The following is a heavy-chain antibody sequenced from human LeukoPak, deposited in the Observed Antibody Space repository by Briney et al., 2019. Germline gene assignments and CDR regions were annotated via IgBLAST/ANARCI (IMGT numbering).Heavy chain of an antibody. V-gene: IGHV4-31*03. Sequence: TLSLTCTVSGGFVTTGYLQWDWVRQPPGKGPEWVGYTYNSGTTYYNPSLKSRVTISVDTSKKQFSLNLKSVTAADTAVYYCARDRTGTMGYFDYWGQGTLVTVSS. CDR1: GGFVTTGYLQ. CDR2: TYNSGTT. CDR3: ARDRTGTMGYFDY. J-gene: IGHJ4*02. D-gene: IGHD1-7*01.